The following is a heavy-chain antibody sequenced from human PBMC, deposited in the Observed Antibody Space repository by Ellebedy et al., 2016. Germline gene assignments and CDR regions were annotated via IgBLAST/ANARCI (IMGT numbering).Heavy chain of an antibody. Sequence: ASVKVSXKASGYTFTSYDINWVRQATGQGLEWMGWMNPNSGNTGYAQKFQGRVTMTRNTSISTAYMELSSLRSEDTAVYYCARRAARPGWFDPWGQGTLVTVSS. V-gene: IGHV1-8*01. J-gene: IGHJ5*02. CDR2: MNPNSGNT. D-gene: IGHD6-6*01. CDR3: ARRAARPGWFDP. CDR1: GYTFTSYD.